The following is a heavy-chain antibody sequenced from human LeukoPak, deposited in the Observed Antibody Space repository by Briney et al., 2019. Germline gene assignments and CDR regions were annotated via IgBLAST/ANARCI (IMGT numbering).Heavy chain of an antibody. D-gene: IGHD3-10*01. CDR2: IYYSGTT. CDR3: ARQISDYYYYYIDV. CDR1: GGSISSSHYY. J-gene: IGHJ6*03. V-gene: IGHV4-39*01. Sequence: SETLSLTCTVSGGSISSSHYYWGWIHQTPGKGLEWIGTIYYSGTTYYNPSLESRATISEDTSKNQFSLTLRSVTAADTAVYYCARQISDYYYYYIDVWGKGTTVTVSS.